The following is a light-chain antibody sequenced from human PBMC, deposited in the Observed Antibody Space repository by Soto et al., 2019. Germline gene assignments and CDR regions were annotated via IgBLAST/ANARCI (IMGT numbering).Light chain of an antibody. CDR3: QQRSNWPPFD. J-gene: IGKJ5*01. CDR1: QSVSSY. V-gene: IGKV3-11*01. CDR2: DAS. Sequence: EIVLTQSPATLSLSPGERATLSCRASQSVSSYLAWYQQKPGQAPRLLIYDASNRATGIPARFSGIGSGTDFTLTISSLEPEDFAVYYCQQRSNWPPFDFGQGTRLEIK.